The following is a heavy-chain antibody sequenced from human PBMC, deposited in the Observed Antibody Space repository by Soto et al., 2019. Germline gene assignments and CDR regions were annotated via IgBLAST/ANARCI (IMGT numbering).Heavy chain of an antibody. CDR1: GGSISDDTYY. D-gene: IGHD1-1*01. Sequence: QLQLQESGPGLVKPSETLSLTCTVSGGSISDDTYYWGWIRQPPGKGLEWIGSMYYSGTSSYNPSLKSRVTMSVDTSKKQLSLRLSSVPAADAAVYYCARLHCHRPNCVPLDPWGQGTLVIVSS. J-gene: IGHJ5*02. CDR3: ARLHCHRPNCVPLDP. V-gene: IGHV4-39*01. CDR2: MYYSGTS.